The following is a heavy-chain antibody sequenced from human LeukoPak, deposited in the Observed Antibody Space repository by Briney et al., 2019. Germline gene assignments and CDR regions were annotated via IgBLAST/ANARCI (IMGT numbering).Heavy chain of an antibody. V-gene: IGHV1-46*01. CDR2: INPSGGST. D-gene: IGHD3-22*01. CDR1: GYTFTSYY. J-gene: IGHJ4*02. CDR3: ARLLIYSDTSGYFFDF. Sequence: GASVKVSCKASGYTFTSYYMHWVRQAPGQGLEWMGIINPSGGSTSYAQKFQGRVTMTRDTSTSTVYMELSSLRSEDTAMYYCARLLIYSDTSGYFFDFWGQGTLVTVSS.